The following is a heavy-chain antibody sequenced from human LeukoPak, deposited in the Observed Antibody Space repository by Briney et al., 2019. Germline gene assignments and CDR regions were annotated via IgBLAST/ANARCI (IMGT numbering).Heavy chain of an antibody. CDR2: IKQDGSEK. V-gene: IGHV3-7*01. CDR1: GFTFSSYW. D-gene: IGHD2-15*01. J-gene: IGHJ4*02. CDR3: ARDLPYCSGGSCYSDY. Sequence: GGSLRLSCAASGFTFSSYWMSWVRQAPGKGLEWVANIKQDGSEKYYVDSVKGRFTISRDNAKNCLYLQMNSLRAEETAVYYCARDLPYCSGGSCYSDYWGQGTLVTVSS.